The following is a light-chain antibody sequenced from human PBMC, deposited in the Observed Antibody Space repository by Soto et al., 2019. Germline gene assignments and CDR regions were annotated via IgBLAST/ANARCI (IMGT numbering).Light chain of an antibody. CDR3: AVWDDSLSGVV. CDR1: TSNIGSNL. Sequence: QLVLAQPPSASGTPGQRVTISCSGSTSNIGSNLASWYQQLPGTAPKLLIYNDNQRPSGVPDRFSGSKSGTSASLAISGLRSEDEADYYCAVWDDSLSGVVFGGGTKLTVL. CDR2: NDN. J-gene: IGLJ2*01. V-gene: IGLV1-47*02.